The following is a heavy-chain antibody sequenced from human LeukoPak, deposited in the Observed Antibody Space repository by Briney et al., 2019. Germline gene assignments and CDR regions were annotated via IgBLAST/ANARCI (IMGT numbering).Heavy chain of an antibody. CDR3: AREIPEYCYFDL. CDR2: ISTSSSYI. Sequence: GGSLRLSCAASGFTFSSYAMSWVRQAPGKGLEWVSSISTSSSYIYYIDSVKGRFTISRDNSKNTVYLQMNSLRAEDTAFYYCAREIPEYCYFDLWGRGTLVTVSS. CDR1: GFTFSSYA. J-gene: IGHJ2*01. V-gene: IGHV3-21*04. D-gene: IGHD1-14*01.